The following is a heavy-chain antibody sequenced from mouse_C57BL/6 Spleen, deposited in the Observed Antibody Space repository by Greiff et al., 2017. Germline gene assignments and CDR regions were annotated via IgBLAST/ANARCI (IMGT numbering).Heavy chain of an antibody. D-gene: IGHD3-2*02. J-gene: IGHJ3*01. Sequence: EVKLMESGPELVKPGASVKISCKASGYSFTDYNLNWVKQSNGKSLEWIGVINPNYGTTSYNQKFKGKATLTVDQSSSTAYMQLNSLTSEDSAVYYCASDSSGAWFAYWGQGTLVTVSA. CDR3: ASDSSGAWFAY. V-gene: IGHV1-39*01. CDR1: GYSFTDYN. CDR2: INPNYGTT.